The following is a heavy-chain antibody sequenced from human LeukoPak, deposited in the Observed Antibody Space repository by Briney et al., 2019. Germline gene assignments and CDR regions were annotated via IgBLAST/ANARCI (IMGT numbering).Heavy chain of an antibody. D-gene: IGHD1-7*01. CDR3: ARRPYWNYLFDY. CDR2: IYHSGST. CDR1: GYSISTGYY. J-gene: IGHJ4*02. V-gene: IGHV4-38-2*02. Sequence: SETLSLTRTVSGYSISTGYYWGWIRQPPGKGLEWIGSIYHSGSTYYNPSFKSRITISVDTSKNQFSLKLTSVTAADTAVYYCARRPYWNYLFDYWGQGTLVTVSP.